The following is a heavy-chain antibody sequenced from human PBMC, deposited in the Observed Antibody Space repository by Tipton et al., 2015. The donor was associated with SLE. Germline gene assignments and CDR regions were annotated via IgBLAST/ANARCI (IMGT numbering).Heavy chain of an antibody. CDR3: ASGGFYGSGSYYGGWFDP. V-gene: IGHV4-59*08. CDR2: IYYSGST. D-gene: IGHD3-10*01. CDR1: GGSISSRY. J-gene: IGHJ5*02. Sequence: GLVKPSETLSLSCTVSGGSISSRYWNWIRQPPGKGLEWIGHIYYSGSTDYNPSLKSRVTISVDTSKNQFSLKLTSVTAADTGVYYCASGGFYGSGSYYGGWFDPWGQGTLVTVSS.